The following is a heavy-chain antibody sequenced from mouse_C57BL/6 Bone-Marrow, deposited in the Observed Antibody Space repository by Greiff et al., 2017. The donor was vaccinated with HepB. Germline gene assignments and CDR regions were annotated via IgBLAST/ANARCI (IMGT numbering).Heavy chain of an antibody. CDR1: GYTFTSYW. CDR3: AKSLYYDYDLYYFDY. Sequence: VQLQESGAELVMPGASVKLSCKASGYTFTSYWMHWVKQRPGQGLEWIGEIDPSDSYTNYNQKFKGKSTLTVDKSSSTAYMQLSSLTSEDSAVYYCAKSLYYDYDLYYFDYWGQGTTLTVSS. D-gene: IGHD2-4*01. J-gene: IGHJ2*01. V-gene: IGHV1-69*01. CDR2: IDPSDSYT.